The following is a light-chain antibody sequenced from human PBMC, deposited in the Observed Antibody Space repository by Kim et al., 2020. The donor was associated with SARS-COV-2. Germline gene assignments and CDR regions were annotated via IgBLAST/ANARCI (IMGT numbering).Light chain of an antibody. Sequence: SSELTQEPAVSVALGQTVRITCQGDSLRSYYASWYQQKPGQAPVLVIYGKNNRPSGIPDRFSGSSSGNTASLTITGAQAEDEADYYCNSRDSSGNHLGVF. J-gene: IGLJ3*02. CDR1: SLRSYY. CDR3: NSRDSSGNHLGV. V-gene: IGLV3-19*01. CDR2: GKN.